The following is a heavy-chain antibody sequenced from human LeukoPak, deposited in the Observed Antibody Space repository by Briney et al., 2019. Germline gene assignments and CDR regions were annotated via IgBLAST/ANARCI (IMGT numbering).Heavy chain of an antibody. CDR3: ARDTVHYFSAVSDNWFEP. CDR1: GYTFTGYY. V-gene: IGHV1-2*02. D-gene: IGHD2/OR15-2a*01. J-gene: IGHJ5*02. Sequence: ASVKVSCKASGYTFTGYYMHWVRQAPGQGLEWMGWINPNSGGTNYAQKFQGRVTMTRDTSISTAYMELSRLRSDDTAVYYCARDTVHYFSAVSDNWFEPWGQGTLVTVSS. CDR2: INPNSGGT.